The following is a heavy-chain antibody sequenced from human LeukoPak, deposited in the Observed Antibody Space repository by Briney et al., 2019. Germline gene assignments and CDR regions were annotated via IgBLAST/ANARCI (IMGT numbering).Heavy chain of an antibody. CDR1: GFTFSSYW. V-gene: IGHV3-7*01. CDR2: IKKDGSEK. Sequence: GGSLRLSCAASGFTFSSYWMSWVRQAPGKGLEWVANIKKDGSEKQYVDSVKGRFTISRDNAKNSLYLQMNSLRVEDTAVYYCARDPVQDFDYWGQGTLVIVSS. J-gene: IGHJ4*02. CDR3: ARDPVQDFDY.